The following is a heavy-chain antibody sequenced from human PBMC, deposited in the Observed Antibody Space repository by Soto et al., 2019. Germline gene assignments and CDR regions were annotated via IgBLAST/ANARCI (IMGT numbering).Heavy chain of an antibody. Sequence: VQLVESGGGLVQPGGSLRLSCAASGFTVSSNYMSWVRQAPGKGLEWVSVIYSGGSTYYADSVKGRFTISRHNSKNTLYLQMNSLRAEDTAVYYCASGDFWSGYYTGILDYWGQGTLVTVSS. CDR1: GFTVSSNY. D-gene: IGHD3-3*01. V-gene: IGHV3-53*04. CDR2: IYSGGST. J-gene: IGHJ4*02. CDR3: ASGDFWSGYYTGILDY.